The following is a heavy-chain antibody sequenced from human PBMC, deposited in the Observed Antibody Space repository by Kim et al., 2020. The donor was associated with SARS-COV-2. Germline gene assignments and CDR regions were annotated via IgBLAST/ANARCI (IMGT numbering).Heavy chain of an antibody. Sequence: YNPSLKSRVTISVDTSKNQFSLKLSSVTAADTAVYYCARHSAGTSDWFDPWGQGTLVTVSS. J-gene: IGHJ5*02. CDR3: ARHSAGTSDWFDP. V-gene: IGHV4-59*08. D-gene: IGHD6-13*01.